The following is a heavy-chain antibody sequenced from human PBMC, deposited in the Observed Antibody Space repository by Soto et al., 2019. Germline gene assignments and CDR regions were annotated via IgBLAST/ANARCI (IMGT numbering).Heavy chain of an antibody. V-gene: IGHV3-33*01. D-gene: IGHD6-13*01. CDR1: GFTFSSYG. Sequence: SLRLSCAASGFTFSSYGMHWVRQAPGKGLEWVAVIWYDGSNKYYADSVKGRFTISRDNSKNTLYLQMNSLRAEDTAVYYCARDLGYSSSWYHYGMDVWGQGTTVTVSS. CDR2: IWYDGSNK. CDR3: ARDLGYSSSWYHYGMDV. J-gene: IGHJ6*02.